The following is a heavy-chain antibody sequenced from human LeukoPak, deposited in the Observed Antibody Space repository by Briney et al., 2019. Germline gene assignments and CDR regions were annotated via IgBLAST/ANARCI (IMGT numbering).Heavy chain of an antibody. CDR3: ARGGWESSSSWYHY. CDR1: GGSISSYY. Sequence: SETLSLTCTVSGGSISSYYWSWIRQPPGKGLEWIGYIYYSGSTNYNPSLKSRVTISVDTSKNQFSLRLSSVTAADTAVYYCARGGWESSSSWYHYWGQGTLVTVSS. CDR2: IYYSGST. D-gene: IGHD6-13*01. J-gene: IGHJ4*02. V-gene: IGHV4-59*12.